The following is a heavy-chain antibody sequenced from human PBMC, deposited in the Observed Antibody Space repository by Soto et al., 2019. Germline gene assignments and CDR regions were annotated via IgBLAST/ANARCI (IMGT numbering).Heavy chain of an antibody. CDR2: IYYSGST. CDR1: GGSISSGGYY. D-gene: IGHD4-4*01. Sequence: PSEPLSLTCTVSGGSISSGGYYWSWIRQHPGKGLEWIGYIYYSGSTYYNPSLKSRVTISVDTSKNQFSLKLSSVTAADTAVYYCASGYDYSNFWFDPWGQGTLVTVSS. CDR3: ASGYDYSNFWFDP. J-gene: IGHJ5*02. V-gene: IGHV4-31*03.